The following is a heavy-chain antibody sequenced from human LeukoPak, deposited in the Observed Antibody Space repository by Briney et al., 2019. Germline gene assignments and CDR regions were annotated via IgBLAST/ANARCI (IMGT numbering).Heavy chain of an antibody. J-gene: IGHJ6*03. Sequence: SETLSLTCTGSGGSISSHYWSWIRQPPGKGLEWIGYIYYSGSTNYNPSLKSRVTISVDTSKNQFSLKLSSVTAAATAVYYCARTVLLWFGELSQYYMDVWGKGTTVTVSS. D-gene: IGHD3-10*01. CDR3: ARTVLLWFGELSQYYMDV. V-gene: IGHV4-59*11. CDR2: IYYSGST. CDR1: GGSISSHY.